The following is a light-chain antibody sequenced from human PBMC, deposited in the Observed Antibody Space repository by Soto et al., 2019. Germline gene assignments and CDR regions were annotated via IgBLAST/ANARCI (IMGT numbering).Light chain of an antibody. Sequence: DIQMSQSPSSLSATIGDRVTITCRASQGISNSLAWYQQKPGKGPSLLIYDASTLQSGVPSRFSGSGSGTDFTLTINSLQPEDVATYYCQKYKSAPYTFGQRTRLAIK. CDR2: DAS. CDR1: QGISNS. V-gene: IGKV1-27*01. J-gene: IGKJ5*01. CDR3: QKYKSAPYT.